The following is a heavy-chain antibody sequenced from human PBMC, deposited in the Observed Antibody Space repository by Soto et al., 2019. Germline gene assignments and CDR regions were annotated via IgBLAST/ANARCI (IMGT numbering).Heavy chain of an antibody. CDR2: IYYDGTT. V-gene: IGHV4-39*01. CDR3: ARQGLKTEIVRVKNYAAGF. Sequence: SATLSLPCTASSGSINSTSYYWAWIRQPTGKGPEWSGAIYYDGTTYYTESLKSRVSISVDTSKNQFSLKLNSVTAADPAVYFCARQGLKTEIVRVKNYAAGFRGQGTAVAAAS. CDR1: SGSINSTSYY. J-gene: IGHJ6*02. D-gene: IGHD1-7*01.